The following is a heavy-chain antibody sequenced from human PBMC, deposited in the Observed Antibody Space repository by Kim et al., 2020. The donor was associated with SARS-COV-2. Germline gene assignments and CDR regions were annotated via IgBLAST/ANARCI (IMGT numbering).Heavy chain of an antibody. D-gene: IGHD3-3*01. CDR3: ACHKEWPPYYFDY. CDR2: IYSGGST. CDR1: GFTVSSNY. Sequence: GGSLRLSCAASGFTVSSNYMSWVRQAPGKGLEWVSVIYSGGSTYYADSVKGRFTISRDNSKNTLYLQMNSLRAEDTAVYYCACHKEWPPYYFDYWGQGTLVTVSS. V-gene: IGHV3-53*01. J-gene: IGHJ4*02.